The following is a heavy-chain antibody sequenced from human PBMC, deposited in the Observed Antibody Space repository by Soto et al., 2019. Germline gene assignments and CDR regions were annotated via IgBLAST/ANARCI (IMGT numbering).Heavy chain of an antibody. J-gene: IGHJ6*02. Sequence: QVRLVQSGAEVKKPGSSVKVSCKASGGTFSSYAISWVRQAPGQGLEWMGGIIPIFGTANYAQKFQGRVTITADESTSTAYMELSSLRSEDTAVYYCARQGSSGSYDYYYGMDVWGQGTTVTVSS. CDR1: GGTFSSYA. V-gene: IGHV1-69*01. CDR3: ARQGSSGSYDYYYGMDV. D-gene: IGHD1-26*01. CDR2: IIPIFGTA.